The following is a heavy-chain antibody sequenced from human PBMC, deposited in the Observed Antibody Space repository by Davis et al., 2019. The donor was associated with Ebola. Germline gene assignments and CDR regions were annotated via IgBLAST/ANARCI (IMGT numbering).Heavy chain of an antibody. J-gene: IGHJ6*04. CDR3: ARPSYYYDSSGPNGGYYGMDV. Sequence: MPSEILSLTCTVSGGSISSSSYYWGWIRQPPGKGLEWIGSIYYSGSTYYNPSLKSRVTISVDTSKNQFSLKLSSVTAADTAVYYCARPSYYYDSSGPNGGYYGMDVWGKGTTVTVSS. V-gene: IGHV4-39*01. D-gene: IGHD3-22*01. CDR2: IYYSGST. CDR1: GGSISSSSYY.